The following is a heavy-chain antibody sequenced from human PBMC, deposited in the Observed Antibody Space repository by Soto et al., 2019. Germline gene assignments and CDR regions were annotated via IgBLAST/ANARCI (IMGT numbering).Heavy chain of an antibody. CDR3: ARAVLSSVVYIDF. Sequence: PSETLSLTCAISGASFSTRGYTWTWIRQSPGKGLEWIGYIYPSGATNYKPSLKRRVTISLEPYRNRISLTVNSATAADTAVYYCARAVLSSVVYIDFWGQGTTVTVSS. CDR1: GASFSTRGYT. V-gene: IGHV4-30-2*06. CDR2: IYPSGAT. J-gene: IGHJ6*03. D-gene: IGHD3-10*01.